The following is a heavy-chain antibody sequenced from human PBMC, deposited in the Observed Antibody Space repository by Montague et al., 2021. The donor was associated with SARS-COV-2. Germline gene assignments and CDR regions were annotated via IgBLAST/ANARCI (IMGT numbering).Heavy chain of an antibody. D-gene: IGHD6-19*01. CDR2: IYYSGTT. CDR1: GGSIRSGSYY. V-gene: IGHV4-39*01. Sequence: SETLSLTCTVSGGSIRSGSYYWSWIRQPAGKGLEWIGGIYYSGTTYYNPSLQSRVTISVDTSKKQFSLKLSSVTAADTAVYYCARETYTSGWFQQFDYWGQGTLVTVSS. CDR3: ARETYTSGWFQQFDY. J-gene: IGHJ4*02.